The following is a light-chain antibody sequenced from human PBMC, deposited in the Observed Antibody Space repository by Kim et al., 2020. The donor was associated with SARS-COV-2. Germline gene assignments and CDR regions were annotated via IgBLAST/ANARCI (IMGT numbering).Light chain of an antibody. V-gene: IGKV3-11*01. CDR2: YAS. J-gene: IGKJ5*01. CDR1: HNINSY. Sequence: LSPGERATRSCRASHNINSYLAWYQQKPGQAPRLLIYYASNRATGIPARFSGSGSGTDFTLTISSLEPEDFAVFFCQQRSDWPITFGQGTRLEIK. CDR3: QQRSDWPIT.